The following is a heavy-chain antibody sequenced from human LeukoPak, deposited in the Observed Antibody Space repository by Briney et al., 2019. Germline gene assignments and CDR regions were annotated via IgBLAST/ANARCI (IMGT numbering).Heavy chain of an antibody. Sequence: GESLKISCKGSDSSFTSYWIGWVRQMPGKGLEWMGIIYPGDSDTRYSPSFQGQVTISADKSISTAYLQWSSLKASDTAMYYCARRDYGDYVAFDIWGQGTMVTVSS. CDR2: IYPGDSDT. J-gene: IGHJ3*02. D-gene: IGHD4-17*01. CDR3: ARRDYGDYVAFDI. V-gene: IGHV5-51*01. CDR1: DSSFTSYW.